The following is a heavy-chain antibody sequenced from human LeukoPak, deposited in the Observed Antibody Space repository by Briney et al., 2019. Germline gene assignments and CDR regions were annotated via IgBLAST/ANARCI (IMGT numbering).Heavy chain of an antibody. J-gene: IGHJ4*02. CDR3: ARDPLAIVGATGY. D-gene: IGHD1-26*01. CDR2: IKQDGSEK. V-gene: IGHV3-7*01. CDR1: GFTFSSYW. Sequence: GGSLRLSCAASGFTFSSYWMSWVRQAPGKGLEWVANIKQDGSEKYYVDSVKGRFTISRDNAKNSLYLQMNSLRAEDTAVNYCARDPLAIVGATGYWGQGTLVTVSS.